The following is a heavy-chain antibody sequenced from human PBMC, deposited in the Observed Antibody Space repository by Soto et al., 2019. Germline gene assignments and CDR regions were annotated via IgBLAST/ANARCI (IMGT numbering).Heavy chain of an antibody. CDR3: ARVFLNVVVVPAAIPKDYYYYYMDV. D-gene: IGHD2-2*01. CDR2: IYHSGST. J-gene: IGHJ6*03. Sequence: QVQLQESGPGLVKPSGTLSLTCAVSSGSISSSNWWSWVRQPPGKGLEWIGEIYHSGSTNYNPSLKSRVTISVDKSKNQFSLKLSSVTAADTAVYYCARVFLNVVVVPAAIPKDYYYYYMDVWGKGTTVTVSS. CDR1: SGSISSSNW. V-gene: IGHV4-4*02.